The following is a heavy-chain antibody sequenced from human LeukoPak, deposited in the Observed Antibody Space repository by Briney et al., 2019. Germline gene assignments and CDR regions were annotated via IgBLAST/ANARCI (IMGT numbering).Heavy chain of an antibody. CDR3: AVISGYDSYYFDY. J-gene: IGHJ4*02. Sequence: EASVKVSCKASGYTFTGYYMHWVRQAPGQGLEWMGWINPNSGGTNYAQKFQGRVTMTRDTSISTAYMELSRLRSDDTAVYYCAVISGYDSYYFDYWGQGTLVTVSS. D-gene: IGHD5-12*01. CDR2: INPNSGGT. V-gene: IGHV1-2*02. CDR1: GYTFTGYY.